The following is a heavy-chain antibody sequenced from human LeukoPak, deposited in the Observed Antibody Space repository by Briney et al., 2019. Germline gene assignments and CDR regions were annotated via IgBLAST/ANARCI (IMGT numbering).Heavy chain of an antibody. D-gene: IGHD3-16*01. CDR2: IYTAGET. V-gene: IGHV3-53*05. CDR3: ANEGD. CDR1: GFTVSNNY. J-gene: IGHJ4*02. Sequence: GGSLRLSCIVSGFTVSNNYMSWVRQAPGKGLEWVSVIYTAGETYYADSVKGRFAISRDISKNTVYLQMNSLRADDTAMYYCANEGDWGQGTLVTVSS.